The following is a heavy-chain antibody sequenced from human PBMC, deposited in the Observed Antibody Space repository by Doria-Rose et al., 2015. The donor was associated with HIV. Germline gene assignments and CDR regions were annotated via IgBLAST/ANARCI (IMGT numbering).Heavy chain of an antibody. CDR3: ARIKSSRWYHKYYFDF. Sequence: QVQLVQSGPVLVKPTETLTLTCTVSGVSLSSPGMGVSWIRQPPGKALEWLAKIFSDDERSYTTSLKSRLTIPRGTSKSQVVLTMTDMDPVDTATYYCARIKSSRWYHKYYFDFWGQGTLVIVSA. D-gene: IGHD6-13*01. V-gene: IGHV2-26*01. CDR1: GVSLSSPGMG. J-gene: IGHJ4*02. CDR2: IFSDDER.